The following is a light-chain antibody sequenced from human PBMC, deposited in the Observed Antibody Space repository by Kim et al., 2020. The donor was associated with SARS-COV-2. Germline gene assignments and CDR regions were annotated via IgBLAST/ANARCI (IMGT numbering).Light chain of an antibody. CDR3: HQYNSYLYT. CDR2: KAS. J-gene: IGKJ2*01. CDR1: QSISSW. V-gene: IGKV1-5*03. Sequence: DIQMTQSPSTLSASVGDRVTITCRASQSISSWLAWYQQKPGKAPKLLIYKASNLESGVPSRFSGSGSGTEFTLTISSLQPDDFATYFCHQYNSYLYTFGHGTKLEI.